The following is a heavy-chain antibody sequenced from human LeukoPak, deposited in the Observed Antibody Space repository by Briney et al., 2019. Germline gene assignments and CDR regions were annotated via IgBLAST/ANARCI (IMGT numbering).Heavy chain of an antibody. J-gene: IGHJ4*02. Sequence: GGSLRLSCAASGFTFRSYAMRWVRQAPGKGLEWVSTVTGGGGTTYYADSVKGRFTISRDNSKNAVYLQMNSLRSEDTAVYYCVGSLWGYQFDYWGQGPLVTVST. V-gene: IGHV3-23*01. CDR1: GFTFRSYA. CDR2: VTGGGGTT. D-gene: IGHD3-16*01. CDR3: VGSLWGYQFDY.